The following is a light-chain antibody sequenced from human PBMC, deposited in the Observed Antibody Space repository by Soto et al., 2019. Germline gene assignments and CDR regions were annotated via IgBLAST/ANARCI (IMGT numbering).Light chain of an antibody. V-gene: IGKV1-9*01. Sequence: DIQLTQSPSFLSASVGDRVTITCRASQGISSYLAWYQQKPGKAPKLLIYAASTLQSGVPSRFSGSGSGTEFSPTISSLQTEDFATHYCQQLNSYPITFGQGTRREIK. CDR2: AAS. CDR3: QQLNSYPIT. J-gene: IGKJ5*01. CDR1: QGISSY.